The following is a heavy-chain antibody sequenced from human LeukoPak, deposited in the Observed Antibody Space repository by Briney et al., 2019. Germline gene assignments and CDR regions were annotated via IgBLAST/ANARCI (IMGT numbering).Heavy chain of an antibody. CDR3: ARGYCSSTSCSGIGYMDV. J-gene: IGHJ6*03. CDR1: GVSISSSNYY. V-gene: IGHV4-39*01. D-gene: IGHD2-2*01. Sequence: SETLSLTCTVSGVSISSSNYYWGWLRQPPGKGLEWIGSLYYSGSTYYNPSLKSRVTISVVTSKNQFSLKLSSVTAADRAVYYCARGYCSSTSCSGIGYMDVWGKGTTVTVSS. CDR2: LYYSGST.